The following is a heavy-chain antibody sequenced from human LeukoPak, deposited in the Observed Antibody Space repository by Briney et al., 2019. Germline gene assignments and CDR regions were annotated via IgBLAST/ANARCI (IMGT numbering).Heavy chain of an antibody. J-gene: IGHJ4*02. CDR2: IREDGSEE. CDR1: RFSFSSYW. V-gene: IGHV3-7*01. CDR3: ARDSYYYDSSGDY. D-gene: IGHD3-22*01. Sequence: GGSLRLSCAASRFSFSSYWISWVRQAPGKGLEWVANIREDGSEEYYVDSVKGRFTISRDNAKNSLYLQMNSLRAEDTAVYYCARDSYYYDSSGDYWGQGTLVTVSS.